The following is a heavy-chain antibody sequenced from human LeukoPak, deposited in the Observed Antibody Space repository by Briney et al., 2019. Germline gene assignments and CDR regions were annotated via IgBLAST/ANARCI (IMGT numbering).Heavy chain of an antibody. D-gene: IGHD5-24*01. V-gene: IGHV3-9*01. J-gene: IGHJ4*02. CDR3: ARDLGWLQSDY. CDR2: ISWNSGSI. CDR1: GFTFDDYA. Sequence: GGSLRLSCAASGFTFDDYAMHWVRQAPGKGLEWVSGISWNSGSIGYADSVKGRFTISRDNAKNSVYLQINSLRAEDTAVYYCARDLGWLQSDYWGQGTLVTVSS.